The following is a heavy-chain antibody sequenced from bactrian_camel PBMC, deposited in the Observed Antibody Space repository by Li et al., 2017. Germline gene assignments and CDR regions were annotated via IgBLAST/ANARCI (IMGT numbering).Heavy chain of an antibody. V-gene: IGHV3S1*01. D-gene: IGHD2*01. J-gene: IGHJ6*01. Sequence: HVQLVESGGGLVQPGGSLRLSCAASGFTYGSYDMNWIRQAPGKGLEWVSRITRDGGATYYADSVKGRFTISRDNAKNTLYLQLNSLKTEDTAMYYCAKDPLYEYYSGGDYHPMGNFGYWGQGTQVTVS. CDR1: GFTYGSYD. CDR2: ITRDGGAT. CDR3: AKDPLYEYYSGGDYHPMGNFGY.